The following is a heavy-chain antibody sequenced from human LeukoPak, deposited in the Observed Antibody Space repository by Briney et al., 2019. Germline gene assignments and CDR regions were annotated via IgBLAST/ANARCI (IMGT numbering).Heavy chain of an antibody. CDR3: ARERNWFDP. J-gene: IGHJ5*02. Sequence: PSETLSLTCTVSNYSINSGSYWGWIRQPPGKGLEWIGSVYHSGSTHYNPSLKSRVTISVDTSKNQFSLRLTSLTAADTAVYYCARERNWFDPWGQGTLVTVSS. CDR2: VYHSGST. CDR1: NYSINSGSY. V-gene: IGHV4-38-2*02.